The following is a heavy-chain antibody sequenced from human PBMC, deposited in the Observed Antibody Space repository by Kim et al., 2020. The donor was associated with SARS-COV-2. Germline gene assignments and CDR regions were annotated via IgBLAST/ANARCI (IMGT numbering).Heavy chain of an antibody. D-gene: IGHD6-13*01. J-gene: IGHJ4*02. CDR2: ISAYNGNT. CDR3: ARDSPGYSSSWYGGVFDY. Sequence: ASVKVSCKASGYTFTSYGISWVRQAPGQGLEWMGWISAYNGNTNYAQKLQGRVTMTTDTSTSTAYMELRILRSDDTAVYYCARDSPGYSSSWYGGVFDYWGQGTLVTVSS. CDR1: GYTFTSYG. V-gene: IGHV1-18*04.